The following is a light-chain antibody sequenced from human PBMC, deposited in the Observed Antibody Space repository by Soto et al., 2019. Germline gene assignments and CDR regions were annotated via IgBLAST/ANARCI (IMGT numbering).Light chain of an antibody. CDR1: QSVRSN. CDR2: GAS. V-gene: IGKV3-15*01. Sequence: EIVITQSPATLSVSPGERAALSCRASQSVRSNLAWYLQKPGQAPRLLIYGASTRETGIPARFSGSGSGTEFTLTISSLQSEDFAVYYCPQYNSCSPTFGQGTKVDIK. J-gene: IGKJ1*01. CDR3: PQYNSCSPT.